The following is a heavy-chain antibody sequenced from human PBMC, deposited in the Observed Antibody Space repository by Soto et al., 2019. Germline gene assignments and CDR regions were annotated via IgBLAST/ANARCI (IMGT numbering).Heavy chain of an antibody. J-gene: IGHJ5*02. D-gene: IGHD5-12*01. CDR2: IWYDGSNK. V-gene: IGHV3-33*01. Sequence: GGSLRLSCAASGFTFSSYGMHWVRQAPGKGLEWVAVIWYDGSNKYYADSVKGRFTISRDNSKNTLYLQMNSLRAEDTAVYYCARGSDIEDRYNWFDPWGQGTLVTVSS. CDR1: GFTFSSYG. CDR3: ARGSDIEDRYNWFDP.